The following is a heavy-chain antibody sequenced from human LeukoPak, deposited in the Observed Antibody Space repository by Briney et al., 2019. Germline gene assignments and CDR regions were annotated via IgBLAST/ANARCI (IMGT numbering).Heavy chain of an antibody. J-gene: IGHJ4*02. CDR2: INHSGST. CDR3: ARGPAYYDILTGYAGRRQRGYFDY. CDR1: GGSFSGYY. D-gene: IGHD3-9*01. Sequence: SETLSLTCAVYGGSFSGYYWSWIRQPPGKGLEWIGEINHSGSTNYNPSLKSRVTISVDTSKNQFPLKLRSVTAADTAVYYCARGPAYYDILTGYAGRRQRGYFDYWGQGTLVTVSS. V-gene: IGHV4-34*01.